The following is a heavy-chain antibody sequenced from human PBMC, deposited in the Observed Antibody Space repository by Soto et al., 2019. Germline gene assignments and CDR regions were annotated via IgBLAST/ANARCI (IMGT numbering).Heavy chain of an antibody. V-gene: IGHV3-23*01. CDR1: GFTFSSYA. J-gene: IGHJ2*01. CDR2: ISGSGDST. CDR3: AKRTVGWYFDL. D-gene: IGHD4-17*01. Sequence: EVQLLESGGGLVQPGGSLRLSCAASGFTFSSYAMSWVRQAPGKGLEWVSAISGSGDSTYYADSVKGRFTISRDNSKNTQYLEMNSLRAEDTAVYYCAKRTVGWYFDLWGRGTLVTVSS.